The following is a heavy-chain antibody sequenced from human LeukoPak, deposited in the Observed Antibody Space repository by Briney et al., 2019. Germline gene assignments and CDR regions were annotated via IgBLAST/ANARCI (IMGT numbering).Heavy chain of an antibody. V-gene: IGHV4-59*01. CDR2: IYYSGST. D-gene: IGHD5/OR15-5a*01. CDR1: GGSISSYY. J-gene: IGHJ4*02. Sequence: SETLSLTCTVSGGSISSYYWSWIRQPPGKGLEWIGYIYYSGSTNYNPSLKSRVTISVDTSKNQFSLKLSSVTAADAAVYYCARGLALPSYFDYWGQGALVTVSS. CDR3: ARGLALPSYFDY.